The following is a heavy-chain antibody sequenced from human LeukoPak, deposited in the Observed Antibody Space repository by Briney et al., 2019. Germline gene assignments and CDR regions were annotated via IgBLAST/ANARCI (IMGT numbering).Heavy chain of an antibody. CDR1: GFTFKSYS. J-gene: IGHJ4*02. D-gene: IGHD6-19*01. Sequence: GGSLRLSCAASGFTFKSYSMTWVRQAPGKGLEWVASISSGSSYIYYAGSVKGRFTISRDNAKNSLYLQMNSLRAEDTAVYYCARDGGWYFDYWGQGTLVTVSS. CDR3: ARDGGWYFDY. V-gene: IGHV3-21*01. CDR2: ISSGSSYI.